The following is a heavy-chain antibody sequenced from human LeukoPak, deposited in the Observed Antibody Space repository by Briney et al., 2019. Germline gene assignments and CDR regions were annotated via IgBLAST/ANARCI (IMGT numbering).Heavy chain of an antibody. CDR2: INPNSDDT. J-gene: IGHJ5*01. D-gene: IGHD3-22*01. CDR3: ARETSSGYYLNWFDS. V-gene: IGHV1-2*02. CDR1: GYTFTGYY. Sequence: ASVKVSCKASGYTFTGYYIHWVRQAPGQGLQWMGWINPNSDDTKSAQQFQDRVTMTKDTSITTAYMVLSRLSSDDTAIYYCARETSSGYYLNWFDSWGQGTLVTVS.